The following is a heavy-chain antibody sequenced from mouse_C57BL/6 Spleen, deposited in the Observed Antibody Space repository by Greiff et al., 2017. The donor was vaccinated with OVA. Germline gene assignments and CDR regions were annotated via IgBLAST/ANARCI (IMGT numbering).Heavy chain of an antibody. Sequence: QVQLQQPGAELVKPGASVKLSCKASGYTLTSYWMHWVKQRPGQGLEWIGMIHPNSGSTNYNEKFKSKATLTVDKSSSTAYMQLSSLTSEDSAVYYCAREGYENATDYWGQGTSVTVSS. CDR3: AREGYENATDY. J-gene: IGHJ4*01. D-gene: IGHD2-3*01. CDR2: IHPNSGST. CDR1: GYTLTSYW. V-gene: IGHV1-64*01.